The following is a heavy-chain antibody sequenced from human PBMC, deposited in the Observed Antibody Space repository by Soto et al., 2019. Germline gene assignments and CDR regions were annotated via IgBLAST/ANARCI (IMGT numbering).Heavy chain of an antibody. Sequence: EVQLLESGGGLVQPGGSLRLDCAASGLTFSRYTMGWVRQAPGRGLGWVSAIIASWVVTYYADSVKGRFTISRDNTDNTVYLQMNSLRAEDTPVDYCANALRGPEAGTWYFDLWGRGTLVTVSS. CDR2: IIASWVVT. CDR3: ANALRGPEAGTWYFDL. D-gene: IGHD6-13*01. CDR1: GLTFSRYT. J-gene: IGHJ2*01. V-gene: IGHV3-23*01.